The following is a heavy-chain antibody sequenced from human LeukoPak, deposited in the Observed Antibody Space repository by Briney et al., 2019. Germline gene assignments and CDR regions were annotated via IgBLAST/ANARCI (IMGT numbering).Heavy chain of an antibody. Sequence: GGSLRLSCAASGFTLRSYEMNWVRQAPGKGLEWVSYISRSGSKIYYADSVKGRFTISRDNAKNSLYLQMNSLRAEDTAVYYCASDPSNSGWSTHDYWGQGTLVTVSS. D-gene: IGHD6-19*01. V-gene: IGHV3-48*03. CDR2: ISRSGSKI. J-gene: IGHJ4*02. CDR3: ASDPSNSGWSTHDY. CDR1: GFTLRSYE.